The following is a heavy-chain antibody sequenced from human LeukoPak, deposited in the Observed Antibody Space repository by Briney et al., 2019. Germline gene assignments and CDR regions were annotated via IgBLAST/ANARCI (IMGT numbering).Heavy chain of an antibody. CDR3: ARFYGVPGGWFDP. CDR2: IYDGGST. CDR1: GITISSNH. D-gene: IGHD4-17*01. Sequence: GSLRLSCAASGITISSNHMSWVRQAPGKGLEWVSAIYDGGSTYYADSVKGRFTISRDNSKNTLYLQMNSLRAEDTAVYYCARFYGVPGGWFDPWGQGTLVTVSS. J-gene: IGHJ5*02. V-gene: IGHV3-66*01.